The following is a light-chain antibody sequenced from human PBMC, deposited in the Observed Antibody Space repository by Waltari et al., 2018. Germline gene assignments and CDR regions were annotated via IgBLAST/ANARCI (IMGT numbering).Light chain of an antibody. CDR1: SLSSSY. CDR2: GPG. CDR3: HSRETFSTRL. V-gene: IGLV3-19*01. J-gene: IGLJ2*01. Sequence: SSDLTQDPSVSVALGQTVSITCQGDSLSSSYASWYQQRPGQAPILVLYGPGNRPSGIPDRFSGSTSGNTASLTITGAQAEDEADYYCHSRETFSTRLFGGGTRLTV.